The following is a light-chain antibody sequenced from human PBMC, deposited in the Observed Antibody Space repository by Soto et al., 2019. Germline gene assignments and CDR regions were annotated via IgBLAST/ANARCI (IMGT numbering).Light chain of an antibody. V-gene: IGKV4-1*01. CDR1: RSVLYNVNNKNY. J-gene: IGKJ1*01. Sequence: FVMTQSPDSLAVSLGERATINCKSSRSVLYNVNNKNYLAWYQQKPGQPPQLLIYWASIRESGVPDRFSGSGSGTDFALNISSLQAEDVAVYYCQQDYTKPGTIGQEIQVEIK. CDR3: QQDYTKPGT. CDR2: WAS.